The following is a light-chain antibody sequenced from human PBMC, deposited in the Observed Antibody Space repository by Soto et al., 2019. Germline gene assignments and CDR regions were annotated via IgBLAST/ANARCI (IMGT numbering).Light chain of an antibody. V-gene: IGKV3-20*01. Sequence: EVVLTQSPGTLSLSPGERVTLSCRASQSVASSYLAWYQQKPGRAPRLLFYSASSRATGIPDRFSGSGSGTDFTLTISRLEPEDFAVYYCQHYGSSPEWTFGQGTKVDIK. J-gene: IGKJ1*01. CDR1: QSVASSY. CDR3: QHYGSSPEWT. CDR2: SAS.